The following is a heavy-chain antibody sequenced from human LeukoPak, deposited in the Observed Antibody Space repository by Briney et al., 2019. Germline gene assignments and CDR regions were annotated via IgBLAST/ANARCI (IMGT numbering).Heavy chain of an antibody. CDR3: AKDLAFGESPYYYYYYMDV. Sequence: PGGSLRLSCAASGFTVITNHMSWVRQAPGKGLEWVSVIYSGGSTCYYADSVKGRFTISGDNSKNTLYLQMSSLRAEDTAVYYCAKDLAFGESPYYYYYYMDVWGKGTTVTVSS. J-gene: IGHJ6*03. CDR1: GFTVITNH. V-gene: IGHV3-53*01. D-gene: IGHD3-10*01. CDR2: IYSGGST.